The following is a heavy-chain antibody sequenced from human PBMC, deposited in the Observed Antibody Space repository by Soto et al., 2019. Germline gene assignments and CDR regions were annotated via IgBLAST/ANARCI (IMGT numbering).Heavy chain of an antibody. D-gene: IGHD3-3*01. CDR3: ARLSRGTIFGVVITKTTGEDYFDY. CDR1: GYSFTSYW. J-gene: IGHJ4*02. Sequence: PGESLKISCKGSGYSFTSYWIGWVRQMPGKGLEWMGIIYPGDSDTRYSPSFQGQVTISADKSISTAYLQWSSLKASDTAMYYCARLSRGTIFGVVITKTTGEDYFDYWGQGTLVTVSS. CDR2: IYPGDSDT. V-gene: IGHV5-51*01.